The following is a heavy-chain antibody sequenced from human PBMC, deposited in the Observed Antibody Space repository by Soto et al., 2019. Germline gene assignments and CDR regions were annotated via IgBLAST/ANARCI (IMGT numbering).Heavy chain of an antibody. CDR1: RYTFTPYD. V-gene: IGHV1-2*02. CDR3: ARRSTTYLNEVIYDI. D-gene: IGHD1-26*01. Sequence: APVKVSCKASRYTFTPYDVFWVRQSPGQGLEWMGWMRTGSGDTHYAQKFQGRVTMTRDTSISTAYMELNNLVSDDTAVYYCARRSTTYLNEVIYDIWGQGTLVTVSS. CDR2: MRTGSGDT. J-gene: IGHJ1*01.